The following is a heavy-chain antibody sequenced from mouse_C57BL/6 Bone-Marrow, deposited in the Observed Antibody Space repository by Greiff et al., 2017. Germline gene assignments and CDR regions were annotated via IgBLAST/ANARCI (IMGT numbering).Heavy chain of an antibody. CDR1: GFSFTSYG. V-gene: IGHV2-9*01. Sequence: QVPLMQSGPGLVAPSQCLSITCTVSGFSFTSYGVAWVRQPPGKGLEWLGVIWGGGSTNYNSALMSRLSISKDNTKSQVFLKMNSLQNDDTAMYYGSILNGTAYFDVWGTGTTVTVSS. D-gene: IGHD2-1*01. CDR3: SILNGTAYFDV. CDR2: IWGGGST. J-gene: IGHJ1*03.